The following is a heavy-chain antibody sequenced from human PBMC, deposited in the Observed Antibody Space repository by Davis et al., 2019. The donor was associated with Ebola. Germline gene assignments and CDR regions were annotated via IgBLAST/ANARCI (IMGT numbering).Heavy chain of an antibody. CDR3: VRPTNSVAPGPGFYYYGLDL. V-gene: IGHV3-30-3*01. CDR1: GFTFSLYS. CDR2: ISYDETTK. J-gene: IGHJ6*02. Sequence: GGSLRLSCAASGFTFSLYSMHWVRQAPGKGLEWVTIISYDETTKYYADSVKGRFTVSRDNSKNTLYLEMNDLSGADTAIYYCVRPTNSVAPGPGFYYYGLDLWGQGTTVIVSS. D-gene: IGHD2-15*01.